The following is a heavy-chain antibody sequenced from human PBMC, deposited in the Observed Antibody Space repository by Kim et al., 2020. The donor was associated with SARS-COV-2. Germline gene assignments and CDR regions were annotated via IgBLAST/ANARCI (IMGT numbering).Heavy chain of an antibody. J-gene: IGHJ6*02. CDR2: IKSKTDGGTT. CDR1: GFTFSNAW. V-gene: IGHV3-15*01. D-gene: IGHD3-22*01. CDR3: TTEYYYDSSGYYRGYYYYGMDV. Sequence: GGSLRPSCAASGFTFSNAWMSWVRQAPGKGLEWVGRIKSKTDGGTTDYAAPVKGRFTISREDSKNTLYLQMNSLKTEDTAVYYCTTEYYYDSSGYYRGYYYYGMDVWGQGTTVTVSS.